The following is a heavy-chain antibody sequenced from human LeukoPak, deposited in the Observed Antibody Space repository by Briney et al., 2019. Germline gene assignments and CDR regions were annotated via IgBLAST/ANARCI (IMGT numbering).Heavy chain of an antibody. V-gene: IGHV3-66*01. Sequence: PGGSLRLSCAASGFSVSGNYMNWVRQAPGKGLEWVSITYSGGSTYYVDSVKGRFSISRDNPKNTLFLQMNSLRAEDTAVYYCARKALCDSSISAFDIWGQGTMVTVSS. D-gene: IGHD3-22*01. CDR1: GFSVSGNY. J-gene: IGHJ3*02. CDR2: TYSGGST. CDR3: ARKALCDSSISAFDI.